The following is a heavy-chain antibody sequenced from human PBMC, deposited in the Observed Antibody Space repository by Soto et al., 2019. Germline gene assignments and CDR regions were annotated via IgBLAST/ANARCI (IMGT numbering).Heavy chain of an antibody. CDR1: EYTLTELS. Sequence: ASVKVSCKVSEYTLTELSMHWVRQAPGKGLEWMGGFDPEDGETIYAQKFQGRVTMTEDTSTDTAYMELSSLRSEDTAVYYCATGWGLRFLEWLESHGSDYWGQGTLVTVSS. V-gene: IGHV1-24*01. D-gene: IGHD3-3*01. J-gene: IGHJ4*02. CDR3: ATGWGLRFLEWLESHGSDY. CDR2: FDPEDGET.